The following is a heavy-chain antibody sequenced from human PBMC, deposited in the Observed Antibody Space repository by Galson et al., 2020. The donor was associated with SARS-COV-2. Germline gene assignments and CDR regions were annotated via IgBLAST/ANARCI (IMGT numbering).Heavy chain of an antibody. V-gene: IGHV3-33*01. CDR2: IWYDGSNK. CDR3: AREIPISSGGYWDDAFDI. J-gene: IGHJ3*02. Sequence: TGGSLRLSCAASGFTFSSYGMHWVRQAPGKGLEWVAVIWYDGSNKYYADSVKGRFTISRDNSKNTLYLQMNSLRAEDTAVYYCAREIPISSGGYWDDAFDIWGQGTMVTVSS. CDR1: GFTFSSYG. D-gene: IGHD1-26*01.